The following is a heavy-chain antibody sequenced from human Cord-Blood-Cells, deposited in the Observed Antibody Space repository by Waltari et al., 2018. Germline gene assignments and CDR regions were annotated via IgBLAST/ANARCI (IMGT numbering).Heavy chain of an antibody. D-gene: IGHD7-27*01. V-gene: IGHV1-2*02. Sequence: QVQLVQSGAEVKKPGASVKVSCKASGYTFTGYYMHWVRQAPGQGLEWMGWINPTSGGTNYAQKFQGRVTMTRETSISTAYMELSRLRSDDTAVYYCASLTGGLYYFDYWGQGTLVTVSS. CDR3: ASLTGGLYYFDY. CDR1: GYTFTGYY. J-gene: IGHJ4*02. CDR2: INPTSGGT.